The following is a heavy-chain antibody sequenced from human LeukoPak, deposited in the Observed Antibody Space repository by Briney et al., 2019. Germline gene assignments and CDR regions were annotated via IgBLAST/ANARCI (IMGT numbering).Heavy chain of an antibody. J-gene: IGHJ4*02. V-gene: IGHV1-2*02. Sequence: GASVKVSCKASGYTFTAYYMHWVRQAPGQGLEWMGWINPNSGGTNYAQKFQGRVTITRDTSISTAYMELSRLRSDDTAVYYRARDRVVVPAAFDYWGQGTLVTVSS. CDR1: GYTFTAYY. CDR3: ARDRVVVPAAFDY. CDR2: INPNSGGT. D-gene: IGHD2-2*01.